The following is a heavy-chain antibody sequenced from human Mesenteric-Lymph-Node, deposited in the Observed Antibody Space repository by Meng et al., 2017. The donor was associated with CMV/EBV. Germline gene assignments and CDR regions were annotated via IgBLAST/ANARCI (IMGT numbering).Heavy chain of an antibody. CDR2: IYGTGIT. CDR3: AKSRSSTPGIVDD. V-gene: IGHV4-61*08. D-gene: IGHD2/OR15-2a*01. CDR1: GVSVTSGAYH. Sequence: QVQLQESGPGLGTPSETLSLTCIVSGVSVTSGAYHWSWIRQSPGKGLEWIGYIYGTGITIYNPSLKSRVTILLETSKNQFSLKLNSVTTADTAVYYCAKSRSSTPGIVDDWGQGTLVTVSS. J-gene: IGHJ4*02.